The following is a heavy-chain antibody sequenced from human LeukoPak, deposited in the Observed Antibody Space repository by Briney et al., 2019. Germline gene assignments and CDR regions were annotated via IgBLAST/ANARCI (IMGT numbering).Heavy chain of an antibody. J-gene: IGHJ4*02. D-gene: IGHD2-2*02. V-gene: IGHV3-73*01. CDR3: TRSCSSTSCYRGSYFDY. CDR1: GFTFSSYA. Sequence: GGSLRLSCAASGFTFSSYAMSWVRQASGRGLEWVGRIRSKANSYATAYAASVKGRFTISRDDSKNTAYLQMNSLKTEDTAVYYCTRSCSSTSCYRGSYFDYWGQGTLVTVSS. CDR2: IRSKANSYAT.